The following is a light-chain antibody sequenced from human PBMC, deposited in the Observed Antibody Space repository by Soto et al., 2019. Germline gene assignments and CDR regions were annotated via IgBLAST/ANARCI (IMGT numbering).Light chain of an antibody. CDR3: GTWDSSLSSVV. CDR2: DNN. V-gene: IGLV1-51*01. CDR1: SSNIGNNY. J-gene: IGLJ2*01. Sequence: QSVLTQSPSVSAAPGQQVTISCSGSSSNIGNNYVSWYQQLPGTAPKLLIYDNNERPSGIPDRFSGSKSGTSATLGITGLQTGDEADYYCGTWDSSLSSVVFGGGTKLTVL.